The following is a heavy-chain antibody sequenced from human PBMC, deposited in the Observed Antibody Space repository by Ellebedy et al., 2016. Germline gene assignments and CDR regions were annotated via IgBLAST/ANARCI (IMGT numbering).Heavy chain of an antibody. J-gene: IGHJ6*03. CDR2: IYYTGSA. Sequence: GSLRLXXTVSGVSIGSSYYYWGWIRQPPGKGLEWIGNIYYTGSAYYNPSLKSRVTMSVDTSKNQFSLKLSSVTAADTAVYYCARSSTYYDFWSGLYYYYYYMDVWGKGTTVTVSS. CDR3: ARSSTYYDFWSGLYYYYYYMDV. V-gene: IGHV4-39*07. D-gene: IGHD3-3*01. CDR1: GVSIGSSYYY.